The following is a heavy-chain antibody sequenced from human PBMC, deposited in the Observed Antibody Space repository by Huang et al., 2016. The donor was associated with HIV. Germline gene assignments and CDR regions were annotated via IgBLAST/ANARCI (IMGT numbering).Heavy chain of an antibody. Sequence: QVQLVESGGGVVQPGGSLRLSCAASGFTFSSYGMHWVCQAPGKGLEWVAFIRSDGSNKYYADSVKGRFTISRDNSKNTLYLQMNSLRAEDTAVYYCATDQNYYDSSGYYYEAFDIWGQGTMVTVSS. CDR2: IRSDGSNK. V-gene: IGHV3-30*02. CDR3: ATDQNYYDSSGYYYEAFDI. CDR1: GFTFSSYG. D-gene: IGHD3-22*01. J-gene: IGHJ3*02.